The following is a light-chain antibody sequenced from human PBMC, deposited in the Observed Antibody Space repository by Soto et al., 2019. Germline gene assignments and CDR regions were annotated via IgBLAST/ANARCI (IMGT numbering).Light chain of an antibody. V-gene: IGLV1-51*01. J-gene: IGLJ1*01. CDR1: SSNIGGNS. CDR2: DDN. CDR3: GSWDSSLTADV. Sequence: QSVLTQPPSVSAATGQKVTISCSGSSSNIGGNSVSWYKQLPRTAPKLLIYDDNKRPSGAPDRFSCATSGTSATLDITGFQTGDEVDYYCGSWDSSLTADVFGTWTKVTV.